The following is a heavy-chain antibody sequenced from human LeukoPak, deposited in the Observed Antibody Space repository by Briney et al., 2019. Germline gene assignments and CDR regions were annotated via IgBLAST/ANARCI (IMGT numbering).Heavy chain of an antibody. V-gene: IGHV1-18*01. CDR2: ISAYNGNT. D-gene: IGHD3-10*01. CDR3: ARDSPVLLENWFDP. Sequence: ASVKVSCKASGYTFTSYGISWVRQAPGQGLEWMGWISAYNGNTNYAQKLQGRVTMTTDTSTSTAYMELRSLRSDDTAVYYCARDSPVLLENWFDPWGQGTLVTVSS. CDR1: GYTFTSYG. J-gene: IGHJ5*02.